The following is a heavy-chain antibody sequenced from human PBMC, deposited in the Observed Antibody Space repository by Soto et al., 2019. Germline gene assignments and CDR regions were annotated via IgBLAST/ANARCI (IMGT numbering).Heavy chain of an antibody. V-gene: IGHV1-2*04. CDR2: INPNSGGT. D-gene: IGHD3-22*01. J-gene: IGHJ3*02. CDR3: ARDPRDYYDSSGYYPFDI. CDR1: GYTFTGYY. Sequence: ASVKVSCKASGYTFTGYYMHWVRQAPGQGLEWMGWINPNSGGTNYAQKFQGWVTMTRDTSISTAYMELSRLRSDDTAVYYCARDPRDYYDSSGYYPFDIWGQGTMVTVSS.